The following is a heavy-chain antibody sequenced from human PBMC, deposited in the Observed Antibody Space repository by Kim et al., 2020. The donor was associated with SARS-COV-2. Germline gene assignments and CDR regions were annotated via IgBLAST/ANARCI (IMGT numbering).Heavy chain of an antibody. V-gene: IGHV1-8*01. CDR3: ARGRCGDCYWEYYYYGMDV. CDR2: MNPNSGNT. D-gene: IGHD2-21*02. CDR1: GYTFTSYD. J-gene: IGHJ6*02. Sequence: ASVKVSCKASGYTFTSYDINWVRQATGQGLECMGWMNPNSGNTGYAQKFQGRVTMTRNTSISTSYMELSSLRSEDTAVYYCARGRCGDCYWEYYYYGMDVWGQGTTVTVSS.